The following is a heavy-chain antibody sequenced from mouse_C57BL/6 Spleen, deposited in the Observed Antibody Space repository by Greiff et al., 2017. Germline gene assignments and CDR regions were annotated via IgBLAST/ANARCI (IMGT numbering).Heavy chain of an antibody. CDR1: GYAFSSSW. Sequence: VQLQQSGPELVKPGASVKISCKASGYAFSSSWMNWVKQRPGQGLEWIGRIYPGDGDTNYNGKFKGKATLTADKSSSTAYMQLSSLTSEDSAVYFCAPLDSSNAYWGQGTLVTVSA. CDR2: IYPGDGDT. J-gene: IGHJ3*01. D-gene: IGHD3-2*01. CDR3: APLDSSNAY. V-gene: IGHV1-82*01.